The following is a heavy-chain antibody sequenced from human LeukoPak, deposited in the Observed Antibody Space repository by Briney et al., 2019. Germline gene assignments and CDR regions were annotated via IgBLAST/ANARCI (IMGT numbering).Heavy chain of an antibody. D-gene: IGHD6-19*01. J-gene: IGHJ5*02. CDR2: INAGNGNT. CDR1: GYTLTSYA. Sequence: GASVKVSCKASGYTLTSYAMHWVRQAPGQRLEWMGWINAGNGNTKYSQKFQGRVTITRDTSASTAYMELSSLRSEDTAVYYCARDRIAVAAHNWFDPWGQGTLVTVSS. CDR3: ARDRIAVAAHNWFDP. V-gene: IGHV1-3*01.